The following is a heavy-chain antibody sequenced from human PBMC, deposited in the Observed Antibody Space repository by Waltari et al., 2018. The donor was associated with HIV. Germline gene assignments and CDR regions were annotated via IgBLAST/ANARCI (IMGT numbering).Heavy chain of an antibody. CDR2: IYYSGST. D-gene: IGHD2-2*01. J-gene: IGHJ6*02. CDR1: GGSISSSSSY. CDR3: ARDWVVPAVNRGDYYYGMDV. Sequence: QLQLQESGPGLVKPSETLSLTCTVSGGSISSSSSYWGWIRKPPGKGLEWIGSIYYSGSTYYNPSLKSRVTISVDTSKNQFSLKLSSVTAADTAVYYCARDWVVPAVNRGDYYYGMDVWGQGTTVTVSS. V-gene: IGHV4-39*07.